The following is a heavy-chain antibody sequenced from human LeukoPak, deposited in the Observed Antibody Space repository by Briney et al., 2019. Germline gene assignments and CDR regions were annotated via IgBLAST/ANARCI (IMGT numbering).Heavy chain of an antibody. Sequence: GESLKISCKGSGYSFTSYWIAWVRQMPGKGLEWMGIIYPGDSDTRYSPSFQGQVTISADKSISTAYLQWSSLKASDTAMYYCARVPGYSRSTGFAFDIWGQGTMVTVSS. CDR3: ARVPGYSRSTGFAFDI. V-gene: IGHV5-51*01. CDR2: IYPGDSDT. CDR1: GYSFTSYW. J-gene: IGHJ3*02. D-gene: IGHD6-13*01.